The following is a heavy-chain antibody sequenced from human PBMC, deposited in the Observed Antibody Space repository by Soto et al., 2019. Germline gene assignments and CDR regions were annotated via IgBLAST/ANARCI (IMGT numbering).Heavy chain of an antibody. Sequence: QVQLQQWGAGLLKPSETLSLTCAVYGGSFSGYYWSWIRQPPGKGLEWIGEINHSGTTNYNPSLKSRVVISVDTSKNQLSLNVISVTAADTAVYYCAKRHIVLVTAPKRWYFDLWGRGTLVTVSS. D-gene: IGHD2-21*02. CDR2: INHSGTT. J-gene: IGHJ2*01. V-gene: IGHV4-34*01. CDR1: GGSFSGYY. CDR3: AKRHIVLVTAPKRWYFDL.